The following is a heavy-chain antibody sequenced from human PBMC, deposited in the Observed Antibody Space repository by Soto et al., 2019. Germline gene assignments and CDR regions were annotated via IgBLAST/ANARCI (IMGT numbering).Heavy chain of an antibody. CDR1: GFTFRSYD. CDR2: IGTIGDT. Sequence: EVQLVESGGGLVQPGGSLRLSCAASGFTFRSYDMHWVRQATGKGLEWVSAIGTIGDTFYADSVKGRFTISRDNAKNSLFLQMNSRRAGDTAVYYGARDATYGSGRRPDWYFDLWGRGTLVTVSS. J-gene: IGHJ2*01. CDR3: ARDATYGSGRRPDWYFDL. D-gene: IGHD3-10*01. V-gene: IGHV3-13*04.